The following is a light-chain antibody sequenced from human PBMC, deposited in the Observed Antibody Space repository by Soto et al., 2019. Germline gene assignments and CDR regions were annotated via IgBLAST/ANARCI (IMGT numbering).Light chain of an antibody. Sequence: QLVLTQPPSVSAAPGQKVTISCSGSRSNIGNNYVSWYQQLPGTAPKLLIYDNDKRPSGIPDRFSGSKSDTSATLGITGLQTGDEADYYCGTWDSSLTTMLFGGGTKVTVL. CDR3: GTWDSSLTTML. CDR1: RSNIGNNY. V-gene: IGLV1-51*01. CDR2: DND. J-gene: IGLJ2*01.